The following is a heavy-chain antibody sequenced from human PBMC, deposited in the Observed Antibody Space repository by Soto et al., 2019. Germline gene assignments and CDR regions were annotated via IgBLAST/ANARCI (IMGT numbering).Heavy chain of an antibody. D-gene: IGHD4-17*01. J-gene: IGHJ3*02. CDR3: ARPNDYGDYVSAFDI. V-gene: IGHV3-30*03. CDR2: ISYDGSNK. CDR1: GFTFSSYG. Sequence: GGSLRLSCAASGFTFSSYGMHWVRQAPGKGLEWVAVISYDGSNKYYADSVKGRFTISRDNSKNTLYLQMNSLRAEDTAVYYCARPNDYGDYVSAFDIWGQGTMVTVSS.